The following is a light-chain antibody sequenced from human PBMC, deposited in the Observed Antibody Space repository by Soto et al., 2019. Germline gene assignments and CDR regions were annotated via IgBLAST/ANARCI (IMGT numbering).Light chain of an antibody. CDR3: QQYNNWPFS. CDR1: QGVTTN. J-gene: IGKJ5*01. V-gene: IGKV3-15*01. Sequence: EIVMTQSPATLSVSPGERATLSRRAGQGVTTNFAWYQQKSGQSPRLLIYDVSIRATGVPARFSGTGSETDFTLTISGLQSEDSAVYFCQQYNNWPFSFGQGTRLEI. CDR2: DVS.